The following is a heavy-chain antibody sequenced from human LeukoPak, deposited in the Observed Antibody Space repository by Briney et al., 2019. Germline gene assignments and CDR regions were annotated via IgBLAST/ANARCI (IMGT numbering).Heavy chain of an antibody. CDR3: TRALGYPYYAMDV. V-gene: IGHV1-3*01. J-gene: IGHJ6*02. D-gene: IGHD5-12*01. Sequence: ASVKVSCKASGYTFTTYVMHWVRQAPGQRLEWMGWINAGNGNTKYSQEFQGRVTTTRDTFANTIYMELSSLRSEDTAVYYCTRALGYPYYAMDVWGQGTTVTVSS. CDR1: GYTFTTYV. CDR2: INAGNGNT.